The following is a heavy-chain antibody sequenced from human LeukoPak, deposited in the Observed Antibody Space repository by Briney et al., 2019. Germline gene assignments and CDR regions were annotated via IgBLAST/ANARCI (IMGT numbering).Heavy chain of an antibody. D-gene: IGHD6-13*01. J-gene: IGHJ6*02. CDR2: IWYDGSNN. CDR1: GFTFSSSG. V-gene: IGHV3-33*01. CDR3: ARENPPGYSSGMDV. Sequence: GGSLRLSCVASGFTFSSSGMYWVRQAPGKGLEWVAVIWYDGSNNYYADSVKGRFTISRDNAKNTLYLQMNSLRAEDTAVYYCARENPPGYSSGMDVWGQGTTVTVSS.